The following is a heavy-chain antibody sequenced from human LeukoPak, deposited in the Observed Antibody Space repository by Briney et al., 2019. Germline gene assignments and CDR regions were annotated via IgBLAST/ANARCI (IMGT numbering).Heavy chain of an antibody. CDR3: ARGTGTNYYYYMDV. D-gene: IGHD1-7*01. Sequence: SETLSLTCTVSGGSISSSSYYWGWIRQPPGKGLEWIGSIYYSGSTYYNPSLKSRVTISVDTSKNQFSLKLSSVTAADTAVYYCARGTGTNYYYYMDVWGKGTTVTASS. CDR2: IYYSGST. J-gene: IGHJ6*03. V-gene: IGHV4-39*01. CDR1: GGSISSSSYY.